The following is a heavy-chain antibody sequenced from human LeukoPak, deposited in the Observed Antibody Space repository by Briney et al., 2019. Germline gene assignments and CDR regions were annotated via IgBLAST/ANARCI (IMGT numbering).Heavy chain of an antibody. V-gene: IGHV4-61*02. D-gene: IGHD4-17*01. CDR3: ARDALTRRRDYGDYVSFDP. CDR1: GGSISSGSYY. J-gene: IGHJ5*02. CDR2: IYTSGST. Sequence: PSQTLSLTCTVSGGSISSGSYYWSWIRQPAGKGLEWIGRIYTSGSTNYNPSLKSRVTISVDTSKNQFSLKLSSVTAADTAVYYCARDALTRRRDYGDYVSFDPWGQGTLVTVSS.